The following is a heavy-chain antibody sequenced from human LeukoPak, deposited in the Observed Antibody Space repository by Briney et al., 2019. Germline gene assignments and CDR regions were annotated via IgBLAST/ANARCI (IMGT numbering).Heavy chain of an antibody. Sequence: PGGSLRLSCAASGFTFDDYAMHWVRQAPGKGLEWVSLISGDGGSTYCAVEGRFTISRDNSKNSLYLQMNSLRTEDTALYYCAKDYYDSSGYYFLDYWGQGTLVTVSS. CDR3: AKDYYDSSGYYFLDY. V-gene: IGHV3-43*02. CDR1: GFTFDDYA. J-gene: IGHJ4*02. D-gene: IGHD3-22*01. CDR2: ISGDGGST.